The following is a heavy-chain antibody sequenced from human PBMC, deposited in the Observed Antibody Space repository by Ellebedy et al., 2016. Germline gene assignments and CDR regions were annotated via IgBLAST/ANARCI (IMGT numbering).Heavy chain of an antibody. CDR3: ASSTQWELHDAFDI. CDR1: GYSFTSYR. D-gene: IGHD1-26*01. V-gene: IGHV5-51*01. J-gene: IGHJ3*02. CDR2: IYPGDSDT. Sequence: GGSLRLSXKGSGYSFTSYRIGWVRQMPGKGLEWMGIIYPGDSDTRYSPSFQGQVTISADKSISTAYLQWSSLKASDTAMYYCASSTQWELHDAFDIWGQGTMVTVSS.